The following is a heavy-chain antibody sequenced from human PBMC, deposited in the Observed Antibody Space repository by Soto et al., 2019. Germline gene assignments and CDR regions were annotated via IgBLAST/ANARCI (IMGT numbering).Heavy chain of an antibody. J-gene: IGHJ4*02. V-gene: IGHV3-11*01. CDR2: INPTGSYI. CDR1: GFTLGDYA. Sequence: QLVESGGGLVQPGRSLRLSCAASGFTLGDYAMHWVRQAPGKGLEWVSHINPTGSYIQYADSVKGRFTISRDNAKDSLYLQMTSLRAEDTAVYYCARVGQFDYWGQGTLVTVSS. CDR3: ARVGQFDY.